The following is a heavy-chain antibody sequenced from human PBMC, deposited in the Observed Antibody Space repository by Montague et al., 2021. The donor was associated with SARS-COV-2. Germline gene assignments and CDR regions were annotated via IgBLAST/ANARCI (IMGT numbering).Heavy chain of an antibody. D-gene: IGHD6-13*01. CDR1: GGSISSSSYY. CDR2: IYYSGST. V-gene: IGHV4-39*01. J-gene: IGHJ6*02. CDR3: GRQGSSSSWYGGYYYGMDV. Sequence: SETLSLTCTVSGGSISSSSYYWGWIRQPPGKGLEWIGSIYYSGSTYYNPPLKSRVTISVDTSKNQFSLKLSSVTAADTAVYYCGRQGSSSSWYGGYYYGMDVWGQGTTVTVSS.